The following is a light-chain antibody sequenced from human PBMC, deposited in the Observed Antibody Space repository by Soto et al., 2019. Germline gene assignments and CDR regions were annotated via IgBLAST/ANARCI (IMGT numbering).Light chain of an antibody. CDR1: SSNIGAGYE. Sequence: QSVLTQPPSVSGAPGQRVTISCTGSSSNIGAGYEVHWYQQLPDTATQLLIYGDRYRPEGVPDRFSGSKSGNSVSQAVTGLQDEDEADSHCQSYDSRLSGMVFGGGTKGTVL. V-gene: IGLV1-40*01. CDR3: QSYDSRLSGMV. J-gene: IGLJ3*02. CDR2: GDR.